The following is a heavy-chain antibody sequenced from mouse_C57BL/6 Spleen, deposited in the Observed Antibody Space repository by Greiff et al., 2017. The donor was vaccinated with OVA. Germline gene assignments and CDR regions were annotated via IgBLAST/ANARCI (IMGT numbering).Heavy chain of an antibody. CDR3: ARWGYYGSKPREDY. D-gene: IGHD1-1*01. CDR2: IYPGDGDT. Sequence: QVQLQQSGAELVKPGASVKISCKASGYAFSSYWMNWVKQRPGKGLEWIGQIYPGDGDTNYNGKFKGKATLTADKSSSTAYMQLSSLTSEDSAVYFCARWGYYGSKPREDYWGQGTSVTVSS. V-gene: IGHV1-80*01. J-gene: IGHJ4*01. CDR1: GYAFSSYW.